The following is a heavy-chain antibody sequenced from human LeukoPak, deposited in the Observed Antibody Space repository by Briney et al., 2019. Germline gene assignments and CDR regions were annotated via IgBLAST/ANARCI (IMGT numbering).Heavy chain of an antibody. Sequence: GGSLRLPCAASGFTFSSYAMHWVRQAPGKGLEWVAVISYDAYNKYYADSVKGRFTISRDNSKNTLYLQMNSLRAEDTAVYYCARDSSGASRIDYWGQGTLVTVSS. CDR3: ARDSSGASRIDY. CDR1: GFTFSSYA. CDR2: ISYDAYNK. D-gene: IGHD4/OR15-4a*01. J-gene: IGHJ4*02. V-gene: IGHV3-30-3*01.